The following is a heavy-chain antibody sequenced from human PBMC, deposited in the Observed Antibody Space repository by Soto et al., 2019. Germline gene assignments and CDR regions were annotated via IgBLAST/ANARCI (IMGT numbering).Heavy chain of an antibody. Sequence: PGESLKISCKGSGYSFTSYWIGWVRQMPGKGLEWMGIIYPGDSDTRYSPSFQGQVTISADKSISTAYLQWSSLKASDTAMYYCARHVFPIVGVTTDPSYGMDVWGQGTTVTVSS. D-gene: IGHD1-26*01. V-gene: IGHV5-51*01. CDR3: ARHVFPIVGVTTDPSYGMDV. J-gene: IGHJ6*02. CDR1: GYSFTSYW. CDR2: IYPGDSDT.